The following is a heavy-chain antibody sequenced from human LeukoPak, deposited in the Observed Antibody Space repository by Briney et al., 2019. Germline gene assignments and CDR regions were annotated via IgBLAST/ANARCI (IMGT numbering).Heavy chain of an antibody. V-gene: IGHV4-59*01. D-gene: IGHD3-22*01. Sequence: SETLSLTCTISGGSISSYYWSWIRQPPGKGLEWIGYIFYSGSTNCNPSLKSRVTISVDTSKNQFSLKLSSVTAADTAVYYCARDPNHYYDSSGYYGDYWGQGTLVTVSS. CDR3: ARDPNHYYDSSGYYGDY. J-gene: IGHJ4*02. CDR1: GGSISSYY. CDR2: IFYSGST.